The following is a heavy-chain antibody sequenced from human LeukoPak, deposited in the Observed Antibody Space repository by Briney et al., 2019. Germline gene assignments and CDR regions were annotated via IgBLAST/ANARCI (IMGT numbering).Heavy chain of an antibody. J-gene: IGHJ3*01. CDR3: GRDPNGDYFGAFEF. CDR2: INAGGGET. Sequence: PGGSLRLSCAASGFTFSTYAMTWVRQAPGKGLEWVSIINAGGGETYYADSVKGRFTISRDNSKNTLYLQMDSLRVEHTAVYYCGRDPNGDYFGAFEFWGQETVVTVSA. D-gene: IGHD4-17*01. CDR1: GFTFSTYA. V-gene: IGHV3-23*01.